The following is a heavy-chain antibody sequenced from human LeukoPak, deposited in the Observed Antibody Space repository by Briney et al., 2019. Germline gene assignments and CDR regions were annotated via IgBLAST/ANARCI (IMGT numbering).Heavy chain of an antibody. J-gene: IGHJ6*02. D-gene: IGHD4-11*01. Sequence: GGSLRLSCAASGFTFSDYYMSWIRQAPGKGLEWVSYISSSGSTIYYADSVKGRFTISRDNSKNTLYLQMNSLRAEDTAVYYCARDNSNYLYYYYGMDVWGQGTTVTVSS. CDR2: ISSSGSTI. CDR3: ARDNSNYLYYYYGMDV. V-gene: IGHV3-11*04. CDR1: GFTFSDYY.